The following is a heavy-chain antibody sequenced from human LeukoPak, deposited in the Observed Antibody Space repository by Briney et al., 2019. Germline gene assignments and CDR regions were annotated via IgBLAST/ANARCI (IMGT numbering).Heavy chain of an antibody. V-gene: IGHV3-33*01. J-gene: IGHJ3*01. CDR1: GFTFSNYD. CDR2: IWYDGNNK. Sequence: PGGSLRLSCAASGFTFSNYDMHWVRQAPGKGLEWVAFIWYDGNNKYYGDSVKGRLTISRDNSKNTLYLQMNSLRAEDTAVYYCAREASDALDFWGQGTMVTVFS. CDR3: AREASDALDF.